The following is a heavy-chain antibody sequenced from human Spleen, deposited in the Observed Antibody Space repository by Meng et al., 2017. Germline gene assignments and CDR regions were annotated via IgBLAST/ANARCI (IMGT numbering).Heavy chain of an antibody. V-gene: IGHV3-30*07. CDR1: GFTFSSYA. Sequence: GESLKISCAASGFTFSSYAMHWVRQAPGKGLEWVAVISYDGSNKYYADSVKGRFTISRDNAKNSLYLQMNSLRAEDTAVYYCARTTVTTLGPWGQGTPVTVSS. J-gene: IGHJ5*02. D-gene: IGHD4-17*01. CDR3: ARTTVTTLGP. CDR2: ISYDGSNK.